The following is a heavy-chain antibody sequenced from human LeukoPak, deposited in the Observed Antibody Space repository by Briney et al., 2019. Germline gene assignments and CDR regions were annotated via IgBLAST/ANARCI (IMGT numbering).Heavy chain of an antibody. D-gene: IGHD2-15*01. J-gene: IGHJ2*01. CDR1: GFTFSSYA. CDR3: ARASGGQDWYFDL. Sequence: PGGSLRLSCAASGFTFSSYAMSWVRQAPGKGLEWVSAISGSGGTTYYADSVKGRFTISRDNSKNTVYLQMNSLRVEDTAVYYCARASGGQDWYFDLWGRGTLVTVSS. CDR2: ISGSGGTT. V-gene: IGHV3-23*01.